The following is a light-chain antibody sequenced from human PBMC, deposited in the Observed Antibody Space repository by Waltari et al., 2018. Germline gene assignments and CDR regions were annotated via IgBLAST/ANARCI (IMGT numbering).Light chain of an antibody. V-gene: IGLV1-51*01. Sequence: QSILTQPPAVSAAPGTKVTISCSGADSTTGSENVCWYRQLSGRAPELLIYDNDQRPSGTPDRVSGSKSGTSATLDIAGLQTGDEADYYCGTWDTTLSSVVFGGGTKLTVL. CDR2: DND. CDR3: GTWDTTLSSVV. CDR1: DSTTGSEN. J-gene: IGLJ2*01.